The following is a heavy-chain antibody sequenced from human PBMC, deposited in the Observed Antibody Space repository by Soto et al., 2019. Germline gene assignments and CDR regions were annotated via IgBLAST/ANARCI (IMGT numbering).Heavy chain of an antibody. Sequence: GGSLRLSCAASGFTFSSYAMSWVRQAPGKGLEWVSAISGSGGSAYYADSVKGRFTISRDNSKNTLYLQMNSLRAEDTAVYYCAKRTLYSSGWYHFDYWGQGTLVTVSS. V-gene: IGHV3-23*01. CDR1: GFTFSSYA. J-gene: IGHJ4*02. CDR2: ISGSGGSA. CDR3: AKRTLYSSGWYHFDY. D-gene: IGHD6-19*01.